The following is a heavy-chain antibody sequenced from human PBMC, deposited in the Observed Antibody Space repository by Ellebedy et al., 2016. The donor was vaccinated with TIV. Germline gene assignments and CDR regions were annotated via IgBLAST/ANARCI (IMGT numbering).Heavy chain of an antibody. CDR3: AGGTSPFQH. J-gene: IGHJ1*01. D-gene: IGHD1-1*01. CDR1: GGPFSGYY. CDR2: IFYTGNT. V-gene: IGHV4-34*12. Sequence: MPSETLSLTCAGYGGPFSGYYWSWIRQPPGKGLEWIGSIFYTGNTDYNPSLVSRVTISVDTSKNQLSLRLSSVTAADTAVYYCAGGTSPFQHWGQGTLVTVSS.